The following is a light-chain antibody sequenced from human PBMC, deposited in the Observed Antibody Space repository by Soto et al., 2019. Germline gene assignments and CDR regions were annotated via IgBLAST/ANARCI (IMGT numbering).Light chain of an antibody. Sequence: EIVMTQSPATLSVSPGERAPLSCRASQSVSSNFAWYQQKPGQSPRLLINGASTRATGIPALFSGSGSGTEFTLTLSSLQSEDFAVYYCQQYNNWPPTFGQGTKVEFK. CDR3: QQYNNWPPT. J-gene: IGKJ1*01. V-gene: IGKV3-15*01. CDR1: QSVSSN. CDR2: GAS.